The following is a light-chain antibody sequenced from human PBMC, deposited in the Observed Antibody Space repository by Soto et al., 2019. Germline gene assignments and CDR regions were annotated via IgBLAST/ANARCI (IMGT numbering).Light chain of an antibody. V-gene: IGLV2-18*02. Sequence: QSALTQPPSVSGSPGQSVTISCSGTSSDVGNYNRVSWYQQPPGTAPKLMITDVSNRPSGVVDRFSGSKSGNTAYLTISGLQAEDEADYYCSSFTSSNTYVFGTGTKLTVL. CDR3: SSFTSSNTYV. J-gene: IGLJ1*01. CDR2: DVS. CDR1: SSDVGNYNR.